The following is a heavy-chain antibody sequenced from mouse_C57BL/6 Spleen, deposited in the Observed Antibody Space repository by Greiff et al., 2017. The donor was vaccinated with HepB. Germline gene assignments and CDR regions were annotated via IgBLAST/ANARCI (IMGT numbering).Heavy chain of an antibody. CDR3: ARVTTVVAHFDY. V-gene: IGHV5-4*03. CDR1: GFTFSSYA. Sequence: DVKLVESGGGLVKPGGSLKLSCAASGFTFSSYAMSWVRQTPEKRLEWVATISDGGSYTYYPDNVKGRFTISRDNARNKLYLQMSHLKSEDTARYYCARVTTVVAHFDYWGQGTTLTVSS. CDR2: ISDGGSYT. D-gene: IGHD1-1*01. J-gene: IGHJ2*01.